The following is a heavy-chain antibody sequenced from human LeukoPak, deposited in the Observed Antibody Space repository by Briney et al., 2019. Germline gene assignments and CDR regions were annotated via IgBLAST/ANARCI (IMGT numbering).Heavy chain of an antibody. CDR1: GGSISSSSYY. D-gene: IGHD4/OR15-4a*01. CDR3: ARSRLWPPYYMDV. Sequence: SETLSLTCTVSGGSISSSSYYWGWIRQPPGKGLEWIGEINHSGSTNYNPSLKSRVTISVDTSKNQFSLKLSSVTAADTAVYYCARSRLWPPYYMDVWGKGTTVTVSS. CDR2: INHSGST. V-gene: IGHV4-39*07. J-gene: IGHJ6*03.